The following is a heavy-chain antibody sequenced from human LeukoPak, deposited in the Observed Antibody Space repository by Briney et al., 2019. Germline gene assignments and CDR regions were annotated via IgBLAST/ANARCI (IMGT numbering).Heavy chain of an antibody. D-gene: IGHD2-2*01. J-gene: IGHJ4*02. V-gene: IGHV4-34*01. CDR3: ARGYWVVPAALDY. CDR1: GGSFSGYY. Sequence: SETLSLTCAVYGGSFSGYYWSWIRQPPGKGLEYIGEINHSGSTNYNPSLKSRVTISVDTSKNQFSLKLSSVTAADTAVYYCARGYWVVPAALDYWGQGTLVTVSS. CDR2: INHSGST.